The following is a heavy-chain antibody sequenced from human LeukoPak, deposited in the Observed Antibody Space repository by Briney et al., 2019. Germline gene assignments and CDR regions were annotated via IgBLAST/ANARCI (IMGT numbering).Heavy chain of an antibody. CDR3: ARPDYYDSSGSAAFDI. CDR2: IYYSGST. V-gene: IGHV4-39*01. J-gene: IGHJ3*02. CDR1: GGSISSSSYY. D-gene: IGHD3-22*01. Sequence: PSETLSLTCTVSGGSISSSSYYWGWIRQPPGKGLEWIGSIYYSGSTYYNPSLKSRVTISVDTSKNQFTLKLSSVTAADTAVYYCARPDYYDSSGSAAFDIWGQGTMVTVSS.